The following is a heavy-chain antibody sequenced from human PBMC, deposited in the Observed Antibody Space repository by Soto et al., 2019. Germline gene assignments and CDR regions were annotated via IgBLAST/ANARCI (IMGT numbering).Heavy chain of an antibody. Sequence: PGGSLRLSCSASGFTFSSYAMHWVRQAPVKGLEYVSAISSNGGSTYYADSVKCRFTISRDNSKNTLYLQMSSLRAEDTAVYYCVKDQSKYCSRTSCYSAFDYWDQGTLVAASS. CDR2: ISSNGGST. CDR3: VKDQSKYCSRTSCYSAFDY. D-gene: IGHD2-2*01. CDR1: GFTFSSYA. J-gene: IGHJ4*01. V-gene: IGHV3-64D*06.